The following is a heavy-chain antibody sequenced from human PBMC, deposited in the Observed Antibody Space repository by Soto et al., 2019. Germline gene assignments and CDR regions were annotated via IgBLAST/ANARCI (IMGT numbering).Heavy chain of an antibody. J-gene: IGHJ6*02. V-gene: IGHV1-2*04. Sequence: ASVKVSCKASGYSFTDYHIHWVRQAPGQGLEWLGRINPKSGGTSTAQKFQGWVTMTTDTSISTASMELNMLTSDDTAIYYCARGDSTDCSNGVCSFFYNHDMDVWGQGTTVTVSS. CDR3: ARGDSTDCSNGVCSFFYNHDMDV. CDR2: INPKSGGT. D-gene: IGHD2-8*01. CDR1: GYSFTDYH.